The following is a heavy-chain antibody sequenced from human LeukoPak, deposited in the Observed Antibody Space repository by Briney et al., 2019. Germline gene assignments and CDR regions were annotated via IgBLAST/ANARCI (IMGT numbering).Heavy chain of an antibody. CDR3: ARSHRVSLDY. Sequence: SLKVSCTASGGSFSSYAISWMRQAPGQRLEWIGEINPIFGTANYAQHFQGRVTITAYVSTSTAYMELSSVRSEDTAVYDCARSHRVSLDYWGQGTLVTVSS. V-gene: IGHV1-69*13. D-gene: IGHD6-13*01. J-gene: IGHJ4*02. CDR1: GGSFSSYA. CDR2: INPIFGTA.